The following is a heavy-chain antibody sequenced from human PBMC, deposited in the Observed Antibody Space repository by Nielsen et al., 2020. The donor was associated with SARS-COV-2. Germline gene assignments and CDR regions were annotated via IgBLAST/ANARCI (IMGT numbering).Heavy chain of an antibody. V-gene: IGHV3-30*02. CDR3: AKRRVAVAGTWYFDY. Sequence: GESLKISCAASGFTFSSYGMHWVRQAPGKGLEWVAFIRYDGSNKYYADSVKGRFTISRDNSKNTLYLQMNSLRAEDTAVYYCAKRRVAVAGTWYFDYWGQGTLVTVSS. J-gene: IGHJ4*02. CDR1: GFTFSSYG. D-gene: IGHD6-19*01. CDR2: IRYDGSNK.